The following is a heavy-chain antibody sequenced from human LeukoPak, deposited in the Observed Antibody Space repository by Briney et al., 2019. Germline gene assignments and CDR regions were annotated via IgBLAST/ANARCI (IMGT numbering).Heavy chain of an antibody. CDR3: ARSYSGYDLFDF. D-gene: IGHD5-12*01. V-gene: IGHV1-18*01. CDR2: ISAYNGNT. J-gene: IGHJ4*02. Sequence: ASVKVSCKASGYTFTSYDISWVRQAPGQGLEWMGWISAYNGNTNYAQKFQGRVTMTTDTSTSTAYMELRSLRSDDTAVYYCARSYSGYDLFDFWGQGTLVTVSS. CDR1: GYTFTSYD.